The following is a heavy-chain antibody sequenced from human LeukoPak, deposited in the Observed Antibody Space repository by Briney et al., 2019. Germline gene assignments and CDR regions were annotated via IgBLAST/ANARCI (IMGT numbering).Heavy chain of an antibody. CDR3: VRDPSNSGNWFDL. CDR2: LGTDGTYT. Sequence: GGSLRLSCAASGFNLRDYWMHWVRQAPGKGLVWVSRLGTDGTYTNYADSVTGRFTISRDNAKNTLYLQMDSLRAEDTSFYYCVRDPSNSGNWFDLWGQGTLVTVPS. CDR1: GFNLRDYW. V-gene: IGHV3-74*01. D-gene: IGHD4-11*01. J-gene: IGHJ5*02.